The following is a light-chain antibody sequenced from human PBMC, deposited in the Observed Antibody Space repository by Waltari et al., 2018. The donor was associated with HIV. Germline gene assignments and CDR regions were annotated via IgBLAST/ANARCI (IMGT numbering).Light chain of an antibody. Sequence: EIVLTQSPDTLSLSPGERATVSCRASQSVSSTYLAWYQQKPGQAPRLLISGASRSATGIPDRFSGSGSGTDFTLTISRLEPEDFAVYYCQQYGNTPRITFGPGTRLE. CDR2: GAS. V-gene: IGKV3-20*01. CDR1: QSVSSTY. CDR3: QQYGNTPRIT. J-gene: IGKJ5*01.